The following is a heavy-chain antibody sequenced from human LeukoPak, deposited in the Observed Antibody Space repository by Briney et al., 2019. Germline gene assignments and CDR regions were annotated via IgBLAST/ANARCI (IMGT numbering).Heavy chain of an antibody. Sequence: SETLSLTCAVSGGSISSGGYSWSWIRQPPGKGLEWIGSIYYSGSTYYNPSLKSRVTISVDTSKNQFSLKLSSVTPADTAVYYCARVICSGGSCRFDYWGQGTLVTVSS. CDR3: ARVICSGGSCRFDY. J-gene: IGHJ4*02. V-gene: IGHV4-39*01. CDR2: IYYSGST. D-gene: IGHD2-15*01. CDR1: GGSISSGGYS.